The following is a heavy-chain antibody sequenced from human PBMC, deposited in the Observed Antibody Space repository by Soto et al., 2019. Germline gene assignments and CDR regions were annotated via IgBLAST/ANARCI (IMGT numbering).Heavy chain of an antibody. D-gene: IGHD3-9*01. CDR2: LSVGTGTT. V-gene: IGHV1-18*01. CDR1: GYTFSSCA. J-gene: IGHJ4*02. Sequence: ASVRVSWDGAGYTFSSCAISWVRQAPGQGLEWMGWLSVGTGTTYYAQRFEGGVTTTTDTSTSTGYMELRSLRSDDTAVYYCAATLRYFDWLGDQFDYWGQGTLVTFSS. CDR3: AATLRYFDWLGDQFDY.